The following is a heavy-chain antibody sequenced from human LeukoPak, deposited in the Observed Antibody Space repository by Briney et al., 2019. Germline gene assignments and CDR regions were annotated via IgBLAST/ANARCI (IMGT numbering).Heavy chain of an antibody. D-gene: IGHD4-11*01. Sequence: PSETLSLTCTVSGGSISNDDYYWGWIRQPPGKGLEWIGSIYCSGGTYYTPSLRSRVTISVDTSKSQFSLKLSSVTAADTAVYYCARQFGYSNNFDYWGQGTLVTVSS. CDR3: ARQFGYSNNFDY. V-gene: IGHV4-39*01. J-gene: IGHJ4*02. CDR2: IYCSGGT. CDR1: GGSISNDDYY.